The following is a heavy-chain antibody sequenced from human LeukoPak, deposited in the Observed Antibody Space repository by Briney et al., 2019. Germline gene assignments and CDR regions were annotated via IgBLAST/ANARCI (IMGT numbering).Heavy chain of an antibody. CDR2: IRYDGSNK. D-gene: IGHD2-2*01. CDR1: GFTYSSYG. V-gene: IGHV3-30*02. J-gene: IGHJ4*02. Sequence: GGSLRLSCAASGFTYSSYGMHWVRQAPGKGLEWVAFIRYDGSNKYYADSVKGRFTISRHNSKNTLYLQMNSLRAEDTAVYYCAKDGRAKRGCSSTSCLNYLDYWGQGTLVTVSS. CDR3: AKDGRAKRGCSSTSCLNYLDY.